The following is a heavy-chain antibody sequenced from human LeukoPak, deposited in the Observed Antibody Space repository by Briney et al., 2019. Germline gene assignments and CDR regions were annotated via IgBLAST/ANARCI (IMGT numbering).Heavy chain of an antibody. Sequence: ASVKVPCKASGYTFTSYYMHWVRQAPGQGLEWVGIINPSGGTTSYAQKFRGRVTMTRDTSTSTVYMELSSLRSEDTAVYYCARFDSSGYWYAFDIWGQGTIVTVSS. J-gene: IGHJ3*02. D-gene: IGHD5-18*01. CDR3: ARFDSSGYWYAFDI. V-gene: IGHV1-46*01. CDR2: INPSGGTT. CDR1: GYTFTSYY.